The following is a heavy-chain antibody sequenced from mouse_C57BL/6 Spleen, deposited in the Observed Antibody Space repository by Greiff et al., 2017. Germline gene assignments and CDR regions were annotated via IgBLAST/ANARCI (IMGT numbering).Heavy chain of an antibody. CDR2: IYPGSGST. Sequence: VQLQQPGTELVKPGASEKMSCKASFYTFTSYWITLVKQRPGQGLEWIGDIYPGSGSTNYNEKFKSKSILTVDTYASTAYMQLSSLTSEDTAVYYCARLGDYYGRSYAYWGQGTIRTVSS. V-gene: IGHV1-55*01. J-gene: IGHJ2*01. D-gene: IGHD1-1*01. CDR1: FYTFTSYW. CDR3: ARLGDYYGRSYAY.